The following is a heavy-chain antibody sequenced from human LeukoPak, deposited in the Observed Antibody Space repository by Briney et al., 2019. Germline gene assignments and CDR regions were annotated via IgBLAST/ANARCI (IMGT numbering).Heavy chain of an antibody. D-gene: IGHD2-2*02. J-gene: IGHJ3*02. V-gene: IGHV4-34*01. CDR3: ARGRGGQWIRDIVVVPAAISSAFDI. CDR2: INHSGST. Sequence: SETLSLTCAVYGGSFSGYYWSWIRQPPGKGLEWIGEINHSGSTNYNPSLKSRVTISVDTSKNQFSLKLSSVTAADTAVYYCARGRGGQWIRDIVVVPAAISSAFDIWGQGTMVTVSS. CDR1: GGSFSGYY.